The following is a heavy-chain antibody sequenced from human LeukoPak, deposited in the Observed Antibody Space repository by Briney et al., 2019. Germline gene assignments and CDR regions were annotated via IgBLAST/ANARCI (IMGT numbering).Heavy chain of an antibody. CDR1: GFTFSSYA. V-gene: IGHV3-23*01. J-gene: IGHJ4*02. Sequence: GGSLRLSCAASGFTFSSYAMSWVRQAPGKGLEWVSAISGSGGSTYYADSVKGRFTISRDNSKNTLYLQMNSLRAEDTAVYYCARTIAVAGTFDYWGQGTLVTVSS. CDR2: ISGSGGST. CDR3: ARTIAVAGTFDY. D-gene: IGHD6-19*01.